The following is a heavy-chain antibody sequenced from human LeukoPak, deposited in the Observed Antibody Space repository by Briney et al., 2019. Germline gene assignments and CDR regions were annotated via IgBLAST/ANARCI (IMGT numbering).Heavy chain of an antibody. CDR3: ARGFTMVQGVIFDY. Sequence: PSETLSLTCTVSGGSISSYYWSWVRQPAGKGLEWIGRIYTSGSTNYNPSLKSRVTISVDTSKNQFSLKLSSVTAADTAVYYCARGFTMVQGVIFDYWGQGTLVTVSS. CDR2: IYTSGST. V-gene: IGHV4-4*07. CDR1: GGSISSYY. D-gene: IGHD3-10*01. J-gene: IGHJ4*02.